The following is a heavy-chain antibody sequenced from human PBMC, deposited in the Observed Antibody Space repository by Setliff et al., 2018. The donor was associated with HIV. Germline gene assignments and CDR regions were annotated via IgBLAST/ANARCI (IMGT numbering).Heavy chain of an antibody. CDR3: ARPHSGRGGGAYFDP. CDR1: GGSITSGHYY. J-gene: IGHJ5*02. Sequence: TLSLTCTVSGGSITSGHYYWGWIRQPPGKGLEWIGNILDGRVTFFNPSLRSRVTISVDASKNQFSLKLRSVTAADTAVYHCARPHSGRGGGAYFDPWGQGILVTVSS. CDR2: ILDGRVT. D-gene: IGHD6-19*01. V-gene: IGHV4-39*01.